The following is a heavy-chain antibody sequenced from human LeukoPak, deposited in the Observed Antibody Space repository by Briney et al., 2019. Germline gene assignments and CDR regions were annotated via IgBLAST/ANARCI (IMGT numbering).Heavy chain of an antibody. V-gene: IGHV3-30*07. D-gene: IGHD1-26*01. CDR1: GFTFSSYA. CDR2: ISYDGSNK. J-gene: IGHJ3*01. Sequence: GGSLRLSCAASGFTFSSYAMHWVRQAPGKGLEWVAVISYDGSNKYYADSVKGRFTISRDNPKHTVYLQMNSLRAEDTALYYCAKTYSAHADDALDFWGQGTMVTVSS. CDR3: AKTYSAHADDALDF.